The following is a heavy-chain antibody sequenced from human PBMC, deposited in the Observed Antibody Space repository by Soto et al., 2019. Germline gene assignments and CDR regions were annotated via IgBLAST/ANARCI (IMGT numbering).Heavy chain of an antibody. CDR2: ISPSTDST. Sequence: ASVKVSCKASGYTFTSLYLHWVRQAPGQGLEWMAMISPSTDSTTYAQKFQGRLTVTRDTSTSTPYMELSSLTSEDTAEYYCAGEPRNAVYFEYWGIGSLVDVPS. J-gene: IGHJ4*01. CDR3: AGEPRNAVYFEY. D-gene: IGHD1-1*01. V-gene: IGHV1-46*01. CDR1: GYTFTSLY.